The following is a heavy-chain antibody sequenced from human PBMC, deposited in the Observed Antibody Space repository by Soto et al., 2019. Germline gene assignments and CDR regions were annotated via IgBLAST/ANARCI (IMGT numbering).Heavy chain of an antibody. D-gene: IGHD2-15*01. V-gene: IGHV3-23*01. Sequence: HPGGSLRLSCAASGFTFSSYAMSWVRQAPGKGLEWVSAISGSGGSTYYADSVKGRFTISRDNSKNTLYLQMNSLRAEDTAVYYCAKLPLGYCSGGSCTTWFDPWGQGTLVTVSS. CDR3: AKLPLGYCSGGSCTTWFDP. CDR1: GFTFSSYA. CDR2: ISGSGGST. J-gene: IGHJ5*02.